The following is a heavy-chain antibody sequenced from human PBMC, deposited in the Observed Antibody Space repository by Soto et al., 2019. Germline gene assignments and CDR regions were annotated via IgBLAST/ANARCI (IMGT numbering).Heavy chain of an antibody. D-gene: IGHD4-17*01. Sequence: EVQLVESGGGLVKPGGSLRLSCAASGFTFSSYSMNWVRQAPGKGLGWVSSISRSSSYVYYADSVKGRFTIARDNAKNSLYLQMNSLRAEDTAVYYCARGSGIEDSGDKRGGDAFDIWGQGTMVTVSS. V-gene: IGHV3-21*01. J-gene: IGHJ3*02. CDR2: ISRSSSYV. CDR3: ARGSGIEDSGDKRGGDAFDI. CDR1: GFTFSSYS.